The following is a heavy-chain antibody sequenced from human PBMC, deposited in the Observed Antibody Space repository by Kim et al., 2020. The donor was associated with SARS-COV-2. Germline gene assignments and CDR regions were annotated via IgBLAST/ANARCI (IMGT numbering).Heavy chain of an antibody. Sequence: TANYEQKFRGRVTITADESTSTAYMELSSLRSEDTAVYYCAREGSKDQLDWGQGTLVTVSS. CDR2: TA. V-gene: IGHV1-69*01. CDR3: AREGSKDQLD. J-gene: IGHJ4*02. D-gene: IGHD2-2*01.